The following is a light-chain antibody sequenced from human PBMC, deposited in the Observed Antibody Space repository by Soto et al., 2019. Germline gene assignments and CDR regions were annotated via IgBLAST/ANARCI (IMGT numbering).Light chain of an antibody. J-gene: IGKJ2*01. CDR1: QGIRNY. V-gene: IGKV1-17*01. CDR3: LQHNTYPYT. CDR2: VAS. Sequence: IQMTQSPSSLSSSVGDTVTVTCRASQGIRNYLNWFQQKPGKAPKRLISVASTLQSGVPSRFIGSGSGTEITLTISSLQPEDSATYYCLQHNTYPYTFGQGTKLEIK.